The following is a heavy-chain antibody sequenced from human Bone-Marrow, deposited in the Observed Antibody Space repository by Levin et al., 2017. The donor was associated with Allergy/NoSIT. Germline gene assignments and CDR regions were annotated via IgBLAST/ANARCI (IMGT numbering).Heavy chain of an antibody. Sequence: ASVKVSCKASGYTFSNYGISWVRQAPGQGLEWMGWISGYNGKTKYAQNFQGRVTMTTDTSTNTADMELRSLRSDDTAVYYCARDKHFGDYDGSRSDDFDIWGQGTMVSVSS. CDR2: ISGYNGKT. J-gene: IGHJ3*02. V-gene: IGHV1-18*01. CDR1: GYTFSNYG. D-gene: IGHD4-17*01. CDR3: ARDKHFGDYDGSRSDDFDI.